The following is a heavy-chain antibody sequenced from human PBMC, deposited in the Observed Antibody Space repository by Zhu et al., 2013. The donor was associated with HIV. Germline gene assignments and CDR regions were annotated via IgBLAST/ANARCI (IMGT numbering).Heavy chain of an antibody. D-gene: IGHD2-2*01. Sequence: QVQLVQSGAEVKKPGSSVKVSCKASGGTFSSYAISWVRQAPGQGLEWMGGIIPIFGTANYAQKFQGRVTITADESTSTAYMELSSLRSEGTAVYYCASQKSCTSCLLPSYYYGMDVWGQGTTVTVSS. V-gene: IGHV1-69*01. CDR3: ASQKSCTSCLLPSYYYGMDV. CDR2: IIPIFGTA. J-gene: IGHJ6*02. CDR1: GGTFSSYA.